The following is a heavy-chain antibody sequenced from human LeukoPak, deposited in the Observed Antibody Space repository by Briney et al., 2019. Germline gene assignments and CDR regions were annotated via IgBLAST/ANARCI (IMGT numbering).Heavy chain of an antibody. D-gene: IGHD2-2*01. V-gene: IGHV4-59*01. Sequence: SETLSLTCTVSGGSISSYYWSWIRQPPGKGLEWIGYIYYSGSTNYNPSLKSRVTISVDTSKNQFSLRLRSVTAADTAVYYCAGTYCSSTSCYHNAFDIWGQATMVTVSS. CDR1: GGSISSYY. J-gene: IGHJ3*02. CDR3: AGTYCSSTSCYHNAFDI. CDR2: IYYSGST.